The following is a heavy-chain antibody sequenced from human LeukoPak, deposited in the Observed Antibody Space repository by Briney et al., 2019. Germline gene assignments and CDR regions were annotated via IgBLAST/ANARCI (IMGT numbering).Heavy chain of an antibody. CDR3: ATWTTVTSLFDY. D-gene: IGHD4-17*01. J-gene: IGHJ4*02. CDR1: GYTFTSYG. Sequence: ASVKVSCKASGYTFTSYGITWVRQAPGQGLEWMGWISAYNGDTNYPQKLQGRVTMTEDTSTDTAYMELSSLRSEDTAVYYCATWTTVTSLFDYWGQGTLVTVSS. CDR2: ISAYNGDT. V-gene: IGHV1-18*01.